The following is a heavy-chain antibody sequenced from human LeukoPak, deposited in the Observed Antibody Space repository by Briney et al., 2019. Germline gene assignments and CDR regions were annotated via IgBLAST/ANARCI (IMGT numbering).Heavy chain of an antibody. CDR3: ARVKRFGELSRS. CDR2: ISSSSSTI. D-gene: IGHD3-10*01. J-gene: IGHJ4*02. CDR1: GFTFSSYA. V-gene: IGHV3-48*02. Sequence: GGSLRLSCAASGFTFSSYAMSWVRQAPGKGLEWVSYISSSSSTIYYADSVKGRFTISRDNAKNSLYLQMNSLRDEDTAVYYCARVKRFGELSRSWGQGTLVTVSS.